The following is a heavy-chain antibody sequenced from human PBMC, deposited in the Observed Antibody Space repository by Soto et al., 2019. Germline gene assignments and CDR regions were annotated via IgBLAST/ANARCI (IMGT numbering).Heavy chain of an antibody. CDR2: IYYSGST. J-gene: IGHJ3*02. V-gene: IGHV4-59*01. CDR3: ARDPGQAGTSRNSGFDAFDI. Sequence: SETLSLTCTVSGGSISSYYWSWIRQPPGKGLEWIGYIYYSGSTNYNPSLKSRVTISVDTSKNQFSLKLSSVTAADTAVYYCARDPGQAGTSRNSGFDAFDIWGQGTMVTVS. CDR1: GGSISSYY. D-gene: IGHD6-13*01.